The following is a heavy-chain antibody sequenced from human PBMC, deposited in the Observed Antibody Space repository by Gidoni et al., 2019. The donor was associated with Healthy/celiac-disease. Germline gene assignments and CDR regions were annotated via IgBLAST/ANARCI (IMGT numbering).Heavy chain of an antibody. D-gene: IGHD6-13*01. J-gene: IGHJ5*02. CDR1: GGSFSGYS. CDR2: INHSGST. CDR3: ARGVIAAAGTGWFDP. Sequence: QVQLQQWGAGLLKPSETLSLTCAVYGGSFSGYSWSWIRQPPGKGLEWIGEINHSGSTNYNPSLKSRVTISVDTSKNQFSLKLSSVTAADTAVYYCARGVIAAAGTGWFDPWGQGTLVTVSS. V-gene: IGHV4-34*01.